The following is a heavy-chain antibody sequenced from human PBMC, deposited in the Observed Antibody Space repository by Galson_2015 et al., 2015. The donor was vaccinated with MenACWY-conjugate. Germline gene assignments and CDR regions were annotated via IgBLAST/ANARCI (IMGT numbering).Heavy chain of an antibody. CDR3: ARDHLYCNSAGCVGSGTTLEY. Sequence: SVKVSCKASGYTFTVYGINWVRQAPGQGLEWMGWISTNNGNTAFAQKFQGRVTMTRETSTSTVYMELRSLRSDDTAMYYCARDHLYCNSAGCVGSGTTLEYLGQGTLVTVSS. J-gene: IGHJ4*02. D-gene: IGHD2/OR15-2a*01. V-gene: IGHV1-18*04. CDR1: GYTFTVYG. CDR2: ISTNNGNT.